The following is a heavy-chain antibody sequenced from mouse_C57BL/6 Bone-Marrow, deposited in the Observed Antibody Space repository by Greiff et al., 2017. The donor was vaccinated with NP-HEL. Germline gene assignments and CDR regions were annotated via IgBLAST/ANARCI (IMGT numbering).Heavy chain of an antibody. J-gene: IGHJ2*01. D-gene: IGHD2-3*01. CDR1: GYTFTSYW. Sequence: QVQLQQPGTELVKPGASVKLSCKASGYTFTSYWMHWVKQRPGQGLEWIGNINPSNGGTNYNEKFKSKATLTVDTSSSTAYLQLSSLTSEDAAVYYCARGDGSPYYFDYWGQGTTLTVSS. V-gene: IGHV1-53*01. CDR2: INPSNGGT. CDR3: ARGDGSPYYFDY.